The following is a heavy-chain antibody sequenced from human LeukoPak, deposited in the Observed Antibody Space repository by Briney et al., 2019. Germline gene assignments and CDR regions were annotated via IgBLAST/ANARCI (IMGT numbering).Heavy chain of an antibody. CDR2: VNESGGT. J-gene: IGHJ6*03. V-gene: IGHV4-34*01. CDR1: VGSFSGYH. Sequence: SETLSLTCAVYVGSFSGYHWNWIRQPPGKGPEWIGEVNESGGTNINPSLRSRVILSVDTSMNQFSLKLSSVTAADTAVYYCARGLRRWNDKYKYYYYYMDVWVKGTTVTVSS. CDR3: ARGLRRWNDKYKYYYYYMDV. D-gene: IGHD1-1*01.